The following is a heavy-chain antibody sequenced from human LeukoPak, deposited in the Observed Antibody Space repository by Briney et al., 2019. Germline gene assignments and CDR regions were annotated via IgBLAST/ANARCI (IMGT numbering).Heavy chain of an antibody. CDR2: IKQDGSEK. Sequence: GGSLRLSCVASGFTFSSYWMSWVRQAPGKGLEWVANIKQDGSEKYYVDSVKGRFTISRDNAKNSLYLQMNSLRAEDTAVYYCAREYGHYYYYYMDVWGKGTTVTVSS. CDR1: GFTFSSYW. CDR3: AREYGHYYYYYMDV. D-gene: IGHD4-17*01. V-gene: IGHV3-7*01. J-gene: IGHJ6*03.